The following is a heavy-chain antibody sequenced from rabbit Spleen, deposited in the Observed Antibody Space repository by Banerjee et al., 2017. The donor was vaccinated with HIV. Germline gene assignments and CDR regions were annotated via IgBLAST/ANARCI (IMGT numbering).Heavy chain of an antibody. V-gene: IGHV1S40*01. CDR3: ARDSGDWCFDV. CDR2: IYAGTSGST. Sequence: QSLEESGGDLVKPGASLTLTCTASGFSFSSSDYMCWVRQAPGKGLEWIACIYAGTSGSTYYASWAKGRFTISKTSSTTVTLQMTSLTAADTATYFCARDSGDWCFDVWGPGTLVTVS. D-gene: IGHD1-1*01. CDR1: GFSFSSSDY. J-gene: IGHJ2*01.